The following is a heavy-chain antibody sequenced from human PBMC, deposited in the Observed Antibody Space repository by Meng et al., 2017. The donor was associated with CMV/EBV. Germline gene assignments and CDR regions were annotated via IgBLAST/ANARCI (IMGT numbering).Heavy chain of an antibody. CDR1: GGSISSSSYY. CDR2: IYYSGST. V-gene: IGHV4-39*06. D-gene: IGHD6-13*01. J-gene: IGHJ4*02. CDR3: ARGGIAAAGLH. Sequence: RLPLQESGPGMVTPSVTLSLTCTVCGGSISSSSYYWGWIRQPPGKGLEWIGSIYYSGSTYYNPSLKSRVTISVDTSKNQFSLKLSSVTAADTAVYYCARGGIAAAGLHWGQGTLVTVSS.